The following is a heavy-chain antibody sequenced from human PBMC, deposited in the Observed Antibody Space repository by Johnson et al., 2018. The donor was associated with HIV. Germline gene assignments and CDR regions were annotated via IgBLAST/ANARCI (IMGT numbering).Heavy chain of an antibody. CDR3: ATPRSEYQPDDAFDI. CDR2: ISYDGSNK. Sequence: QVQLVESGGGVVQPGGSLRLSCAASGFTFSSYGMHWVRQAPGKGLEWVAVISYDGSNKYYADSVKGRFTISRDNSKNTLYLQMNSLRAEDTAVYYCATPRSEYQPDDAFDIWGQGTMVTVSS. CDR1: GFTFSSYG. D-gene: IGHD2-2*01. V-gene: IGHV3-30*19. J-gene: IGHJ3*02.